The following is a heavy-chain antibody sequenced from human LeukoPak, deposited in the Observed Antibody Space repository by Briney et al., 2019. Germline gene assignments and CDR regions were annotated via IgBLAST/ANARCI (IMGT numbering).Heavy chain of an antibody. CDR3: ARGRMVRGVIRNWFDP. CDR1: GYTFTGYY. V-gene: IGHV1-2*02. D-gene: IGHD3-10*01. CDR2: INPNSGGT. J-gene: IGHJ5*02. Sequence: ASVKVSCKASGYTFTGYYMHWVRQAPGQGLEWMGWINPNSGGTNYAQKFQGRVTMTRDTSISTAYMELGRLRSDGTAVYYCARGRMVRGVIRNWFDPWGQGTLVTVSS.